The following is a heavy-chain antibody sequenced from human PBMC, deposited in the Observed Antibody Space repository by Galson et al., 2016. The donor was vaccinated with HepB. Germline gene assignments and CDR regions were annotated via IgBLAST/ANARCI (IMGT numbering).Heavy chain of an antibody. CDR3: ARELVRSSFDL. CDR2: ISSSVSTI. CDR1: GFTFSRSG. Sequence: PLRLSCAGSGFTFSRSGLNWVRQAPGKGLQWVSYISSSVSTIYYADSVMGRFTISRDNAKNSVYLQMHSLRDEDTAVYYCARELVRSSFDLWGQGTMVTVSS. J-gene: IGHJ3*01. V-gene: IGHV3-48*02. D-gene: IGHD3-10*01.